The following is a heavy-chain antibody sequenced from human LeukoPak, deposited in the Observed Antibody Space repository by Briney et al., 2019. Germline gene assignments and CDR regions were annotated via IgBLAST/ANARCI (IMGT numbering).Heavy chain of an antibody. CDR1: GFTFSSYG. V-gene: IGHV3-30*02. CDR3: AKGVRISCSTSCYSFDY. D-gene: IGHD2-2*01. CDR2: IRYDGSNK. Sequence: GGSLRLSCAASGFTFSSYGMHWVRQAPGKGLEWVAFIRYDGSNKYYADSVKGRFTISRDNSKNTLYLQINSLRAEDTAVYYCAKGVRISCSTSCYSFDYWGQGTLVTVSS. J-gene: IGHJ4*02.